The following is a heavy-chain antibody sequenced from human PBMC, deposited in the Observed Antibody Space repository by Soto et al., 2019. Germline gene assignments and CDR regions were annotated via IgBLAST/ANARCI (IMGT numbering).Heavy chain of an antibody. D-gene: IGHD2-15*01. CDR1: GGSISSYY. J-gene: IGHJ4*02. Sequence: QVQLQESGPGLVKPSETLSLTCTVSGGSISSYYWSWIRQPPGKGLEWMGYIYYSGSTNYNPSLKSRPTTSVHTSKNQCSLKLSSVTAADTAVYYCARMLGYCSGGSCYSPRFDYWGQGTLVTVSS. CDR2: IYYSGST. CDR3: ARMLGYCSGGSCYSPRFDY. V-gene: IGHV4-59*08.